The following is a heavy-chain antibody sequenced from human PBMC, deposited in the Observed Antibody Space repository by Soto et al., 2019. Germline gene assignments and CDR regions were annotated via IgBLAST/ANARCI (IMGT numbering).Heavy chain of an antibody. Sequence: ASVKVSCKASGYSFTTYGMTWVRQAPGQGLEWMGWISTDKGNTKYAQNFQSRATLTTDTSTSTAYMELRSLRSDDTAVYYCARDRDWKLDYWGQGTLVTVSS. CDR2: ISTDKGNT. V-gene: IGHV1-18*01. CDR3: ARDRDWKLDY. J-gene: IGHJ4*02. CDR1: GYSFTTYG. D-gene: IGHD1-1*01.